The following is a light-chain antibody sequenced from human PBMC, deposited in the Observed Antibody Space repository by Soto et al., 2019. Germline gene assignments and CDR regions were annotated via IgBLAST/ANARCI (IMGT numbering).Light chain of an antibody. V-gene: IGLV2-14*01. Sequence: QSVLTQPASVSGSPGQSITISCTGTSSNFGGYNYVSWYQQHPGKAPKFMIYDVSNRPSGVSNRFSGSKSGNTASLTISGLQAEDEADYYCSSYTTSNTRQIVVGTGTKSPS. CDR3: SSYTTSNTRQIV. J-gene: IGLJ1*01. CDR2: DVS. CDR1: SSNFGGYNY.